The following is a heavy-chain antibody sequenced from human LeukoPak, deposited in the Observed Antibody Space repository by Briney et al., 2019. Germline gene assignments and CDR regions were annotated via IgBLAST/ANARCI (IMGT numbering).Heavy chain of an antibody. CDR1: GFTFSNAW. D-gene: IGHD6-19*01. CDR3: ARSYNSAWLDY. Sequence: PGGSLRLSCAASGFTFSNAWMSWVRQAPGKGLEWVGRIKSKTDGGTTDYAAPVKGRFTISRDDSKNTLYLQMNSLKTEDTAVYYCARSYNSAWLDYWGQGTLVTVSS. V-gene: IGHV3-15*01. CDR2: IKSKTDGGTT. J-gene: IGHJ4*02.